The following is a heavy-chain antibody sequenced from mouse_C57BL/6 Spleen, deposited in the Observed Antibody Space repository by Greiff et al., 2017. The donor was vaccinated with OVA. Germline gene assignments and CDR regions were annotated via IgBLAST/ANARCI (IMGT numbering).Heavy chain of an antibody. D-gene: IGHD2-3*01. CDR3: ARSDDGYPYYYAMGY. Sequence: QVQLQQSGAELVRPGTSVKVSCKASGYAFTNYLIEWVKQRPGQGLEWIGVINPGSGGTNYNEKFKGKATLTADKSSSTAYMQLSSLTSEDSAVYFCARSDDGYPYYYAMGYWGQGTSVTVSS. CDR1: GYAFTNYL. V-gene: IGHV1-54*01. J-gene: IGHJ4*01. CDR2: INPGSGGT.